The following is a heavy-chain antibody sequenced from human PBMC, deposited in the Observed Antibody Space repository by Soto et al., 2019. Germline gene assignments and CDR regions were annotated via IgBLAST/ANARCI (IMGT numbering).Heavy chain of an antibody. J-gene: IGHJ4*02. Sequence: EVQLLESGGGLVQPGGSLRLSCAASGFTFSSYAMSWVRQAPGKGLEWVSAISGSGGSTYYADSVKGRFTISRDNSKNTLYLQITSLRAEDTAVYYCAKKGGYYYDSSGLDYYFDYWGQGTLVTVSS. D-gene: IGHD3-22*01. CDR1: GFTFSSYA. V-gene: IGHV3-23*01. CDR2: ISGSGGST. CDR3: AKKGGYYYDSSGLDYYFDY.